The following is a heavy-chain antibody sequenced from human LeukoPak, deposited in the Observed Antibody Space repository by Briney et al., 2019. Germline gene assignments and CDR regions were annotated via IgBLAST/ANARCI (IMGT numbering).Heavy chain of an antibody. D-gene: IGHD5-18*01. J-gene: IGHJ4*02. Sequence: SETLSLTCTVSGGSISSSGHYWSWIRQPPGKGLEWIGYVYQSGITYYNPSLKSRVTISLDGSKNQFSLELTSVTAADTAMYYCAGVDTVADDSYYIDFWGQGTLVTVSS. V-gene: IGHV4-30-2*01. CDR2: VYQSGIT. CDR1: GGSISSSGHY. CDR3: AGVDTVADDSYYIDF.